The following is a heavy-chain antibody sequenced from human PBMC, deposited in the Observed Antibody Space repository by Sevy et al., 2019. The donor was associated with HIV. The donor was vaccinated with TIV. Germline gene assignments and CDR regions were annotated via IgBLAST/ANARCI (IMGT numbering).Heavy chain of an antibody. J-gene: IGHJ4*02. CDR2: MSPGDSDP. D-gene: IGHD6-19*01. CDR1: AYTFTTHW. CDR3: ARLDSYSIGWSPRYYFDY. V-gene: IGHV5-51*01. Sequence: GESLKISCKGSAYTFTTHWIGLVRQMPGKGLEWMGIMSPGDSDPRYSPSFQGQVTMSVDKSVSTAYLQWHSLETSDTAIYYCARLDSYSIGWSPRYYFDYWGQGTLVTVSS.